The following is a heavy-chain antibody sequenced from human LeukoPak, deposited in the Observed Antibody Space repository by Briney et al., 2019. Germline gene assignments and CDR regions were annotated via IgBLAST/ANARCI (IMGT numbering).Heavy chain of an antibody. D-gene: IGHD5-24*01. Sequence: GGSLRLSCAASGFTFSSDAMSWVRQAPGKGLEWVSAISGSGGSTYYADSVKGRFTISRDNSKNTLYLQMNSLRAEDTAVYYCAKLRWLQFAGWYFDYWGQGTLVTVSS. CDR2: ISGSGGST. V-gene: IGHV3-23*01. CDR1: GFTFSSDA. CDR3: AKLRWLQFAGWYFDY. J-gene: IGHJ4*02.